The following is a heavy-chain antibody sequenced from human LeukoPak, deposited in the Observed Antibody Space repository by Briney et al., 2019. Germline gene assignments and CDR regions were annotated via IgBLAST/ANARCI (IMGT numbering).Heavy chain of an antibody. V-gene: IGHV3-23*01. CDR3: AKDLGYCGGGSCYKLDY. J-gene: IGHJ4*02. CDR2: ISGSGGST. Sequence: GGSLRLSCAASGFTFSSYAMSWVRQAPGKGLEWVSAISGSGGSTYYADSVKGRFTISRDNSKNTLYLQMNSLRAEDTAVYYCAKDLGYCGGGSCYKLDYWGQGTLVTVSS. CDR1: GFTFSSYA. D-gene: IGHD2-15*01.